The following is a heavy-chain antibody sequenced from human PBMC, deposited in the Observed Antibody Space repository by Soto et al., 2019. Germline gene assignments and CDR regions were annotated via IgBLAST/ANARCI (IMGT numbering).Heavy chain of an antibody. V-gene: IGHV2-70*11. CDR1: GGSISSYYW. D-gene: IGHD2-21*01. Sequence: TLSLTCTVSGGSISSYYWNWIRQPPGKALEWLARIDWDDDKYYSTSLKTRLTISKDTSKNQVVLTMTNMDPVDTATYYCARDSVALYYYYYGMDVWGQGTTVTVSS. J-gene: IGHJ6*02. CDR3: ARDSVALYYYYYGMDV. CDR2: IDWDDDK.